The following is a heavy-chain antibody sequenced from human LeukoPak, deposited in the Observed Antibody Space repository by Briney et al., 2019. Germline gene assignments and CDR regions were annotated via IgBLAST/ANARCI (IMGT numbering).Heavy chain of an antibody. J-gene: IGHJ3*02. V-gene: IGHV3-7*01. CDR3: ARYGLGDTFDI. Sequence: GGSLRLSCAASGFTFSSYWMSWVRQAPGKGLEWVTSIKQDGSETRYMDSMKGRFTIFRDNTKSSLYLQMNSLRAEDTAVYYCARYGLGDTFDIWGQGTVVTVSS. CDR2: IKQDGSET. CDR1: GFTFSSYW. D-gene: IGHD4-17*01.